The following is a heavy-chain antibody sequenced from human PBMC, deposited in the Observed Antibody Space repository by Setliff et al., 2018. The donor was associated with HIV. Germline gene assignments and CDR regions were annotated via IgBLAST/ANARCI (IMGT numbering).Heavy chain of an antibody. CDR3: ARVSYCGSFYYNYYMDV. CDR1: GASISGHY. D-gene: IGHD2-8*02. Sequence: SETLSLTCTVSGASISGHYWTWIRQPPGKGLEWIGYVYYNGITNYNPSLKSRVTISLDTSNSQFSLKLSSLTAADTAVYYCARVSYCGSFYYNYYMDVWGKGTTVTVSS. CDR2: VYYNGIT. J-gene: IGHJ6*03. V-gene: IGHV4-59*11.